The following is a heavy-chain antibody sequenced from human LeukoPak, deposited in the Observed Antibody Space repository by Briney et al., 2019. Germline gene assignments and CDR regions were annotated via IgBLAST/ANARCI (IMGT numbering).Heavy chain of an antibody. J-gene: IGHJ6*03. Sequence: WESLKISRKRSGYTFTNYWFGRGRQLPGKGLEGMEIIYPGDSDTRYSPSFQGQVTISADKTISTAYMQWSSLKASDTAMYYCARRHTDGYMDVWGRGTTVTVSS. CDR2: IYPGDSDT. CDR1: GYTFTNYW. CDR3: ARRHTDGYMDV. V-gene: IGHV5-51*01. D-gene: IGHD2-21*01.